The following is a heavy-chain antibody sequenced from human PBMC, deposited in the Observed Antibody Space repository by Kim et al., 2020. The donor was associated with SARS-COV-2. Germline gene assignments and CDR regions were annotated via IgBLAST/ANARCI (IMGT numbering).Heavy chain of an antibody. Sequence: GGSLRLSCAASGFTFSSYGMHWVRQVPGKGLEWVAVISSDGSNKYYADSVKGRFTISRDNSKNTLYLQMNSLRAEDTAVYYCAKDPYSSSWQGFDYWGQG. V-gene: IGHV3-30*18. D-gene: IGHD6-13*01. CDR2: ISSDGSNK. CDR1: GFTFSSYG. J-gene: IGHJ4*02. CDR3: AKDPYSSSWQGFDY.